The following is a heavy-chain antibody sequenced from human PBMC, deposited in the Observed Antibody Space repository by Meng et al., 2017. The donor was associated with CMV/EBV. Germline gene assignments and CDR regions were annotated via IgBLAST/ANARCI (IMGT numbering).Heavy chain of an antibody. J-gene: IGHJ2*01. CDR3: ARVGFNWYFDL. V-gene: IGHV4-34*01. CDR1: GGSISSYY. CDR2: INHSGST. D-gene: IGHD3-10*01. Sequence: SETLSLTCTVSGGSISSYYWSWIRQPPGKGLEWIGEINHSGSTNYNPSLKSRVTISVDTSKNQFSLKLSSVTAADTAVYYCARVGFNWYFDLWGRGTLVTVSS.